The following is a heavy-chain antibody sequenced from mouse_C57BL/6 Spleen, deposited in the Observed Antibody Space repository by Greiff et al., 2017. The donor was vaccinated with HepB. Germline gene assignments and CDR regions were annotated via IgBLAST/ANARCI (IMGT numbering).Heavy chain of an antibody. V-gene: IGHV1-39*01. CDR3: ARNHYYGSSDWYFDV. CDR1: GYSFTDYN. D-gene: IGHD1-1*01. Sequence: EVQLVESGPELVKPGASVKISCKASGYSFTDYNMNWVKQSNGKSLEWIGVINPNYGTTSYNQKFKGKATLTVDQSSSTAYMQLNSLTSEDSAVYYCARNHYYGSSDWYFDVWGTGTTVTVSS. J-gene: IGHJ1*03. CDR2: INPNYGTT.